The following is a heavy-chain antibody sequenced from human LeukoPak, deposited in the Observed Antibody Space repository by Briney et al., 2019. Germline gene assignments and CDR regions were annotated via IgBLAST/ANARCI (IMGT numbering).Heavy chain of an antibody. D-gene: IGHD6-19*01. CDR1: GGSVSSGSYY. CDR3: ARGPRGWHLDY. J-gene: IGHJ4*02. V-gene: IGHV4-61*01. CDR2: IYYSGST. Sequence: SETLSLTCTVSGGSVSSGSYYWSWIRQPPGKGLEWIGYIYYSGSTNYNPSLKSRVTISVDTSKNQFSLKLSSVTAADTAVYYCARGPRGWHLDYWGQGTLVTVSS.